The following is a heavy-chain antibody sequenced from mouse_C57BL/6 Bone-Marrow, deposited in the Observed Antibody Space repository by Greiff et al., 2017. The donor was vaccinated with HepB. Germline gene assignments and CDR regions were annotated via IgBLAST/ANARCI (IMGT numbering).Heavy chain of an antibody. V-gene: IGHV14-3*01. CDR3: ARYEYYYGNSYWYFDV. Sequence: VQLKQSVAELVRPGASVKLSCTASGFNIKNTYMHWVKQRPEQGLEWIGRIDPANGNTKYAPKFQGKATITADPSSNTAYLQLSSLTSEDTAIYYCARYEYYYGNSYWYFDVLGTRTTVTVSS. CDR2: IDPANGNT. D-gene: IGHD1-1*01. J-gene: IGHJ1*03. CDR1: GFNIKNTY.